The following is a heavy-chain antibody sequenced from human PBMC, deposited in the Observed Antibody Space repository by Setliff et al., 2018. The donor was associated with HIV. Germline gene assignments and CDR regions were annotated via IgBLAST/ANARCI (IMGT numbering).Heavy chain of an antibody. CDR3: ARQKKVGTRHNALEI. CDR1: GASVTEDNW. J-gene: IGHJ3*02. Sequence: SETLSLTCAVSGASVTEDNWWSWVRQAPGKGLEWIGEIHHSGGTNCNPSLKSRVIISLDKSENQLSLRPTSVTAADTALYYCARQKKVGTRHNALEIWGQGTKVTVSS. V-gene: IGHV4-4*02. D-gene: IGHD1-7*01. CDR2: IHHSGGT.